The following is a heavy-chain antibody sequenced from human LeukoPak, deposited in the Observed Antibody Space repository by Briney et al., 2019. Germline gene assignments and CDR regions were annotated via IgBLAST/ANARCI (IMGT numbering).Heavy chain of an antibody. CDR2: ISGSGGST. J-gene: IGHJ4*02. CDR1: GFTFSSYW. V-gene: IGHV3-23*01. Sequence: GGSLRLSCAASGFTFSSYWMHWVRQAPGKGLEWVSAISGSGGSTYYADSVKGRFTISRDNSKNTLYLQMNSLRAEDTAVYYCAKPIAVAGDTYYFDYWGQGTLVTVSS. CDR3: AKPIAVAGDTYYFDY. D-gene: IGHD6-19*01.